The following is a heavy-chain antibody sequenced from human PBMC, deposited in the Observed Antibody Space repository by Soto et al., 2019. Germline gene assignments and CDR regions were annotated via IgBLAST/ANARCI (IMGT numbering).Heavy chain of an antibody. J-gene: IGHJ3*02. D-gene: IGHD3-22*01. CDR2: ISGSGGST. CDR3: AKVGGYDSSGYYYDAFDI. CDR1: GFTFSSYA. Sequence: PGGSLRLSCAASGFTFSSYAMSWVRQAPGKGLEWVSAISGSGGSTYYADSVKGRFTISRDNSKNTLYLQMNSLRAEDTAVYYCAKVGGYDSSGYYYDAFDIWGQGTMVTVS. V-gene: IGHV3-23*01.